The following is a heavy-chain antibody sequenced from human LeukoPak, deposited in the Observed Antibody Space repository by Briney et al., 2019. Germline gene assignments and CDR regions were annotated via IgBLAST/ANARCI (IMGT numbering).Heavy chain of an antibody. CDR1: GGSISSYY. Sequence: SETLSLTCTVSGGSISSYYWSWIRQPPGKGLEWIGSIYHSGSTYYNPSLKSRVTISVDTSKNQFSLKLSSVTAADTAVYYCARAKYDYVWGSYRYLYYFDYWGQGTLVTVSS. V-gene: IGHV4-38-2*02. CDR3: ARAKYDYVWGSYRYLYYFDY. CDR2: IYHSGST. J-gene: IGHJ4*02. D-gene: IGHD3-16*02.